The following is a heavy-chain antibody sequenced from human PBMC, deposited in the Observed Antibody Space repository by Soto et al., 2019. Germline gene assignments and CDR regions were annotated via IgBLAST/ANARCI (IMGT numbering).Heavy chain of an antibody. CDR1: GFKFSDYW. V-gene: IGHV3-7*03. J-gene: IGHJ5*02. Sequence: PGGSLRLSCAASGFKFSDYWMSWVRQAPGKGLEWVGNIKHDTSEAHYADSVKGRFTITRDNIKNFLFLQMNGLRSDDTASYYCARDYGPSNWYNWFHPWGQGTLGTVSS. CDR3: ARDYGPSNWYNWFHP. CDR2: IKHDTSEA. D-gene: IGHD4-17*01.